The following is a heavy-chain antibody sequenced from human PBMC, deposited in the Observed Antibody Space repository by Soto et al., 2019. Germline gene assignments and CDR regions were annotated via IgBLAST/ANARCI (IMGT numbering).Heavy chain of an antibody. D-gene: IGHD6-6*01. CDR1: GFTFSSYW. V-gene: IGHV3-7*01. CDR2: IKQDGSEK. J-gene: IGHJ6*03. Sequence: PGGSLRLSCAASGFTFSSYWMSWVRQAPGKGLEWVANIKQDGSEKYYVDSVKGRFTISRDNAKNSLYLQMNSLRAEDTAVYYCARGSARPVSYYYYYMDVWGKGTTVTVSS. CDR3: ARGSARPVSYYYYYMDV.